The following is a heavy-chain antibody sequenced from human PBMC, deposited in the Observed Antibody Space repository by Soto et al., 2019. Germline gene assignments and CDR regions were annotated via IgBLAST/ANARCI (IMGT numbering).Heavy chain of an antibody. CDR1: GFAVSDSY. V-gene: IGHV3-53*01. CDR3: ARQRANEYGDPNDARDI. D-gene: IGHD4-17*01. J-gene: IGHJ3*02. CDR2: IYAGGGT. Sequence: EEQLVESGGGLIQPGGSLRLSCAASGFAVSDSYMNWVRQAPGKGLEWVSLIYAGGGTYYAGSVKGRFTISRDNSKHTLYLQMSSLRAEDTAVYYCARQRANEYGDPNDARDIWGQGTMVTVSS.